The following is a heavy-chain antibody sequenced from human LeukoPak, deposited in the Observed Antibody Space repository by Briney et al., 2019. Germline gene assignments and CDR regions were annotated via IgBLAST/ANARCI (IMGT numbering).Heavy chain of an antibody. V-gene: IGHV6-1*01. CDR3: ARETGQWLPFDI. Sequence: SQTVSLTCAISGDSVSSKSAAWNWIRQSPSRGLEWLGRTFYRSKWRYDYAVTVKSRIAISPDTSKNQFSLQLNSVTADDTAMYYCARETGQWLPFDIWGQGTMVTVAS. D-gene: IGHD6-19*01. CDR2: TFYRSKWRY. CDR1: GDSVSSKSAA. J-gene: IGHJ3*02.